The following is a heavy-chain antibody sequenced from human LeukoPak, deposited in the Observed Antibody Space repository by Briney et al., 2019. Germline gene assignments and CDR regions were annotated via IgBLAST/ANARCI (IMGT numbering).Heavy chain of an antibody. D-gene: IGHD3-22*01. CDR2: IYSSGSA. V-gene: IGHV4-39*07. J-gene: IGHJ4*02. Sequence: PSETLSLTCTVSGGSVNSGAYYWSWIRQPPGTGLEWIGNIYSSGSAYYNPSLKSRVTMSVDTSKNQFSLELSSVTAADTAVYYCARKPIVNSAWYYFDYWGQGTLVTVSS. CDR1: GGSVNSGAYY. CDR3: ARKPIVNSAWYYFDY.